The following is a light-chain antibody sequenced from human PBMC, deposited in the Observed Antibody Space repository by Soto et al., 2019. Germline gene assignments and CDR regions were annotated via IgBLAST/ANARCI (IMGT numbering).Light chain of an antibody. V-gene: IGLV2-14*02. Sequence: QSALTQPASVSGSPGQSITISCTGTSSDVGSYNFVSWFQQHPGKVPKLLIYGNNNRPSGVPDRFSGSKSGTSASLAITGLQAEDEADYYCQSYDSSLSAWVFGGGTKLTVL. CDR2: GNN. CDR3: QSYDSSLSAWV. J-gene: IGLJ3*02. CDR1: SSDVGSYNF.